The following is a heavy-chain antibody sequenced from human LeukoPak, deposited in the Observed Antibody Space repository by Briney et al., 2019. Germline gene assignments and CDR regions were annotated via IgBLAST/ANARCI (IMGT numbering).Heavy chain of an antibody. V-gene: IGHV3-48*03. D-gene: IGHD6-19*01. CDR2: ISSGGSTI. Sequence: PGGSLRLSCVASGFTFSSYEMNWVRQAPGKGLEWVSYISSGGSTIYYADSVKGRFTISRDNAKNSLYLQMNSLRAEDTAVYYCARTPGQWLAVGYHGMDVWGQGTTVTVSS. CDR1: GFTFSSYE. J-gene: IGHJ6*02. CDR3: ARTPGQWLAVGYHGMDV.